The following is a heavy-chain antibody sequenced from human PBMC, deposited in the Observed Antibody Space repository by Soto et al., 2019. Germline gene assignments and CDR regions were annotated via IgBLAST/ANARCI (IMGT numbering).Heavy chain of an antibody. Sequence: PGGSLRLSCTASGFSISSYAMSWVRQAPGKGLEWVSAINCSGGSTYYADSVKGRITISGKNSKHLLYQQINRLRAENTVVYYGAKVESYCDYSVDYWGQGTLVTVSS. CDR2: INCSGGST. CDR3: AKVESYCDYSVDY. J-gene: IGHJ4*02. CDR1: GFSISSYA. D-gene: IGHD3-22*01. V-gene: IGHV3-23*01.